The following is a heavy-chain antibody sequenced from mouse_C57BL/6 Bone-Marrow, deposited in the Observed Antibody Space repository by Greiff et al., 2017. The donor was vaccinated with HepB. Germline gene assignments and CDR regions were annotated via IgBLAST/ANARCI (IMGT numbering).Heavy chain of an antibody. J-gene: IGHJ4*01. Sequence: VQLQQPGAELVKPGASVKLSCKASGYTFTSYWMHWVKQRPGQGLEWIGMIHPNSGSTNYNEKFKSKATLTVDKSSSTAYMQLSSLTSEDSAVYYCEIYYYGSSFYDCAMDYWGQGTSVTVAS. CDR2: IHPNSGST. CDR1: GYTFTSYW. CDR3: EIYYYGSSFYDCAMDY. D-gene: IGHD1-1*01. V-gene: IGHV1-64*01.